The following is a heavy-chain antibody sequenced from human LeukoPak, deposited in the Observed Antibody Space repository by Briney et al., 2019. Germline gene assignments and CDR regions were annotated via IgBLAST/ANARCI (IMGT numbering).Heavy chain of an antibody. CDR3: ARAPRAARAYFDY. J-gene: IGHJ4*02. Sequence: PSETLSLTCAVYGGSFSGYYWSWIRQPQGKGLEWIGEINHSGSTNYNPSLKSRVTISVDTSKNQFSLKLSSVTAADTAVYYCARAPRAARAYFDYWGQGTLVTVSS. CDR2: INHSGST. D-gene: IGHD6-6*01. CDR1: GGSFSGYY. V-gene: IGHV4-34*01.